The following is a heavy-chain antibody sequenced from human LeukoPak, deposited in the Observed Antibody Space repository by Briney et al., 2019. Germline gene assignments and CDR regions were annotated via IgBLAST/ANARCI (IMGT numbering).Heavy chain of an antibody. Sequence: GGSLRLSCAASGFTFSSYGMSWVRQAPGKGLEWVSAISGSGGSTYYADSVKGRFTISRDNSKNTLYLQMNSLRAEDTAVYYCAKLASPTTTRAGYFGDWGQGTLVTVSS. CDR1: GFTFSSYG. CDR3: AKLASPTTTRAGYFGD. D-gene: IGHD4-17*01. J-gene: IGHJ4*02. V-gene: IGHV3-23*01. CDR2: ISGSGGST.